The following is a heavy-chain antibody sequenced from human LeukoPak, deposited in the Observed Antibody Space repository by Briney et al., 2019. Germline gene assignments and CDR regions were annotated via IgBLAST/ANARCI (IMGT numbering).Heavy chain of an antibody. D-gene: IGHD5-18*01. CDR2: INQDGSET. Sequence: GGSLRLSCAASGFMFNNYWMTWVRQAPGKGLEWVGNINQDGSETYYVDSLKGRFTISRDNAKNPLYLQMNSLRDEDTAVYYCARGGSGYSYGKIDSWGQGILVTVSS. V-gene: IGHV3-7*01. CDR1: GFMFNNYW. CDR3: ARGGSGYSYGKIDS. J-gene: IGHJ4*02.